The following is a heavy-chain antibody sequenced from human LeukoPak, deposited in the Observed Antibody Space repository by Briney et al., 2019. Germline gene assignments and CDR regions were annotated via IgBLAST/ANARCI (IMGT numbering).Heavy chain of an antibody. CDR1: GFTFSSYS. Sequence: GGSLRLSCAASGFTFSSYSMNWVRQAPGKGLEWVSYISSSSSTIYYADSVKGRFTISRDNAKNSPYLQMNSLRAEDTAVYYCAREWAAVRGKAYYWGQGTLVTVSS. CDR3: AREWAAVRGKAYY. D-gene: IGHD3-10*01. CDR2: ISSSSSTI. J-gene: IGHJ4*02. V-gene: IGHV3-48*04.